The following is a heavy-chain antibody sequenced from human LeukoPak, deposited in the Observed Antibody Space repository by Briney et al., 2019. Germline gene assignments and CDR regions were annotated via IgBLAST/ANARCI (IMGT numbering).Heavy chain of an antibody. J-gene: IGHJ4*02. CDR1: GYIFTNLD. V-gene: IGHV1-8*01. CDR2: VSPNSGDT. CDR3: ASNPPNTGDFYY. D-gene: IGHD1-1*01. Sequence: SAKVPCKTSGYIFTNLDINWLRQAPGQGLVWRGWVSPNSGDTGYAQKFQGRVSMPRDTSISTAYMELSSLRSEDTAVYYCASNPPNTGDFYYWGLGSLVTVSS.